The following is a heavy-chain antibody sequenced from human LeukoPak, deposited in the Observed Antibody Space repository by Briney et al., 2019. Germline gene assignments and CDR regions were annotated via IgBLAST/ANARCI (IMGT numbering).Heavy chain of an antibody. J-gene: IGHJ4*02. CDR3: AREGKLDSSGYTY. CDR2: INYSGST. V-gene: IGHV4-34*01. CDR1: GGSFSGYY. Sequence: SETLSLTCAVYGGSFSGYYWSWIRQPPGKGLEWIGEINYSGSTNYNPSLKSRVTISVDTSKNQFSLKLSSVTAADTAVYYCAREGKLDSSGYTYWGQGTLVAVSS. D-gene: IGHD3-22*01.